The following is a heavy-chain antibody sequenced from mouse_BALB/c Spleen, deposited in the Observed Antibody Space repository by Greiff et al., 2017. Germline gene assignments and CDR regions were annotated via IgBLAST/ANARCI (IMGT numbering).Heavy chain of an antibody. CDR2: ISSGSSTI. CDR3: ARRAYYDYGSFAY. CDR1: GFTFSSFG. J-gene: IGHJ3*01. Sequence: EVQLVESGGGLVKPGGSLKLSCAASGFTFSSFGMHWVRQAPEKGLEWVAYISSGSSTIYYADTVKGRFTISRDNPKNTLFLQMTSLRSEDTAMYYCARRAYYDYGSFAYWGQGTLVTVSA. D-gene: IGHD2-4*01. V-gene: IGHV5-17*02.